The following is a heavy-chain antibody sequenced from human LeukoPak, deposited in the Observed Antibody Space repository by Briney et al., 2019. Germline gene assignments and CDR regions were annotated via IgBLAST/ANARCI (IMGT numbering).Heavy chain of an antibody. CDR2: ISSSGSTI. CDR3: ATLFGVAAIDY. V-gene: IGHV3-48*03. D-gene: IGHD3-3*01. CDR1: GFTFSSYE. J-gene: IGHJ4*02. Sequence: PGGSLRLSCAASGFTFSSYEMNWVRQAPGKGLEWVSYISSSGSTIYYADSVKGRFTISRDKAKNSLYLQMNSLRAEDTAVYYCATLFGVAAIDYWGQGTLVTVSS.